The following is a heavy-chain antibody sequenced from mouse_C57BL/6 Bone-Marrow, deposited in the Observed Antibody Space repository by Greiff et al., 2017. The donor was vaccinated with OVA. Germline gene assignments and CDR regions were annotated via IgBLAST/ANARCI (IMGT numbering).Heavy chain of an antibody. V-gene: IGHV1-19*01. CDR3: ARSGYYGSSLFAY. CDR1: GYTFTDYY. J-gene: IGHJ3*01. CDR2: INPYNGGT. D-gene: IGHD1-1*01. Sequence: EVQLQQSGPVLVKPGASVKMSCKASGYTFTDYYMNWVKQSHGKSLEWIGVINPYNGGTSYNQKFKGKATLTVDKSSSTAYMELNSLTSEESAVYYCARSGYYGSSLFAYWGQGTLVTVSA.